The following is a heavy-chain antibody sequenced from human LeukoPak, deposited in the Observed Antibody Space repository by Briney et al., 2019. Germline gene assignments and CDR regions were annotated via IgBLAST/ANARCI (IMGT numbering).Heavy chain of an antibody. J-gene: IGHJ4*02. CDR1: GYTFTDNY. CDR3: ARGDSDDYLRLGY. CDR2: INPNSGDT. D-gene: IGHD4-17*01. V-gene: IGHV1-2*02. Sequence: ASVKVSCKASGYTFTDNYIHWVRQAPGQGLEWMGWINPNSGDTNYAQRFQGRVTMTRDTSISTAYMELSRLIFDDTAVYYCARGDSDDYLRLGYWGQGTLVTVSS.